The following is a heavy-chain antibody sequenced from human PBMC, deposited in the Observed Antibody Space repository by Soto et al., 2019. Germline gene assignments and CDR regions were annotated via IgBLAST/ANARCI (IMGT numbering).Heavy chain of an antibody. Sequence: PSETLSLTCAVYCGSFSGYYWSWIRQLPGKGLEWIGEINHSGSTNYTPSLKSRVTISVDTSKNQFSLKLSSVTAADTAVYYCARDSIVGSPGYWGQGTLVTVSS. V-gene: IGHV4-34*01. CDR1: CGSFSGYY. D-gene: IGHD1-26*01. CDR2: INHSGST. CDR3: ARDSIVGSPGY. J-gene: IGHJ4*02.